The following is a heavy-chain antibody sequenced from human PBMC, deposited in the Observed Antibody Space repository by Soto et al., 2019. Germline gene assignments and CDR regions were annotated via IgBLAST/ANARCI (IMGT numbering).Heavy chain of an antibody. V-gene: IGHV2-5*02. Sequence: SGPTLVNPTQTLTLTCTFSGFSLTTSEVGVGWIRQSPGKAPEWLALIYWDDDKRYSPSLKSRLTITKDTSKNQVVLTMANLDPADTATYYCAHRVLRTVFGLVTTTAIYFDFWGQGTPVTVSS. CDR3: AHRVLRTVFGLVTTTAIYFDF. CDR1: GFSLTTSEVG. CDR2: IYWDDDK. D-gene: IGHD3-3*01. J-gene: IGHJ4*02.